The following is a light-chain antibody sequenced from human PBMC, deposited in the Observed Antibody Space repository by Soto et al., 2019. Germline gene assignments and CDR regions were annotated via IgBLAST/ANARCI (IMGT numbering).Light chain of an antibody. Sequence: DIEMTQSPSTLSASVGDRVTITCRASQTIRNWLAWSQQRPGKAPKVLIYDASTLESGVPARFSGSGSETEFPLTISSLQPEDSAPYYCQHYTSDPWTFGQGTKVEIK. CDR3: QHYTSDPWT. CDR1: QTIRNW. V-gene: IGKV1-5*01. J-gene: IGKJ1*01. CDR2: DAS.